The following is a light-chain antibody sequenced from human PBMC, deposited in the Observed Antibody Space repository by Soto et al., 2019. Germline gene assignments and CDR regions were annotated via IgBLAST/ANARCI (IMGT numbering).Light chain of an antibody. J-gene: IGLJ3*02. CDR1: SSDVGGYNY. CDR2: EVS. Sequence: QSALTQPASVPGSPGQSITISCTGTSSDVGGYNYVSWYQQHPGKAPKLMIYEVSNRPSGVSDRFSGSRSGNTASLTISGLQAEGESDYYCSSYTSSTTWVFGGGTKLTVL. V-gene: IGLV2-14*01. CDR3: SSYTSSTTWV.